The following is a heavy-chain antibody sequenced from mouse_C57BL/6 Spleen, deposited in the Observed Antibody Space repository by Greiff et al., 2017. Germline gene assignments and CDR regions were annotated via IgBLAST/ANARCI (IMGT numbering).Heavy chain of an antibody. V-gene: IGHV1-39*01. CDR2: INPNYGTT. J-gene: IGHJ4*01. CDR3: ARRGISNYESMDY. D-gene: IGHD2-5*01. CDR1: GYSFTDYN. Sequence: VQLKESGPELVRPGASVKISCKASGYSFTDYNMNWVKQSNGKSLEWIGVINPNYGTTSYNQKFKGKATLTVDQSSSTAYMQLNSLTSEDSAVYYCARRGISNYESMDYWGQGTSVTVSS.